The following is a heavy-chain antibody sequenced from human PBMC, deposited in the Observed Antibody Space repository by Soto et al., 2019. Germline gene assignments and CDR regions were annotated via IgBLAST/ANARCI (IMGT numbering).Heavy chain of an antibody. V-gene: IGHV3-21*01. J-gene: IGHJ4*02. D-gene: IGHD3-16*02. CDR2: ISSSSSYI. CDR3: ARAGLGELSFHFDY. Sequence: KPGGSLRLSCAASGFTFSSYSMNWVRQAPGKGLEWVSSISSSSSYIYYADSVKGRFTISRDNAKNSLYLQMNSLRAEDTAVYYCARAGLGELSFHFDYWGQGTLVTVSS. CDR1: GFTFSSYS.